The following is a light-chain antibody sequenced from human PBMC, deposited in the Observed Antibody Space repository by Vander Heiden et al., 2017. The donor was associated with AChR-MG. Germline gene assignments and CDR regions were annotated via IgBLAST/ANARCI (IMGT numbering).Light chain of an antibody. V-gene: IGKV1-5*03. Sequence: DIQMTQSPSTLSASVGDRITITCRASQSISIWLAWYQQKPGKAPKLLMYKASSLESGVPSRFSGSGSGTEFTLTISSLQPDDFATYFCQQYESSSTFGGETKVEMK. CDR1: QSISIW. J-gene: IGKJ4*01. CDR2: KAS. CDR3: QQYESSST.